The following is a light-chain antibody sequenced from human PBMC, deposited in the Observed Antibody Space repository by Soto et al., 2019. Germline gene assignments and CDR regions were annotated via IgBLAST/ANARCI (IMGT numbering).Light chain of an antibody. J-gene: IGKJ2*01. V-gene: IGKV3-20*01. CDR3: QQYYSSHQWGYP. Sequence: EFVLTQSPDTLSLSPGERATLSFRASQSVGSAYIAWYQQKPGQAPRLLISGASKRATGIPDRFSGSGSGTDFTLNISRLEPEDFAVYYCQQYYSSHQWGYPLGQGTKLEIK. CDR2: GAS. CDR1: QSVGSAY.